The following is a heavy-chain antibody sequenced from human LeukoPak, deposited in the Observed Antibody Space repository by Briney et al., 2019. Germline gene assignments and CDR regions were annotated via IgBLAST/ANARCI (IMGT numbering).Heavy chain of an antibody. Sequence: SETLSLTCTVSGGSISSSSYYWGWIRQPPGKGLEWIGSIYYSGSTYYNPSLKSRVTISVDTSKNQFSLKLSSVTAADTAVYYCARADWNGGWFDPWGQGTLVTVSS. CDR1: GGSISSSSYY. CDR3: ARADWNGGWFDP. V-gene: IGHV4-39*07. CDR2: IYYSGST. D-gene: IGHD1-1*01. J-gene: IGHJ5*02.